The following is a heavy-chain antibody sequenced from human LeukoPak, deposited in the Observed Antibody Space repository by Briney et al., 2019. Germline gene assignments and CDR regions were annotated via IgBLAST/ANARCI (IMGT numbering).Heavy chain of an antibody. J-gene: IGHJ6*02. CDR1: GFTFSSYS. V-gene: IGHV3-21*01. D-gene: IGHD3-3*01. Sequence: GGSLRLSCAASGFTFSSYSMNWVRQAPGKGLEWVSSISSSSSCIYYADSVKGRFTISRDNAKNSLYLQMNSLRAEDTAVYYCARGGVELRFLEWLPYYCYGMDVWGQGTTVTVSS. CDR2: ISSSSSCI. CDR3: ARGGVELRFLEWLPYYCYGMDV.